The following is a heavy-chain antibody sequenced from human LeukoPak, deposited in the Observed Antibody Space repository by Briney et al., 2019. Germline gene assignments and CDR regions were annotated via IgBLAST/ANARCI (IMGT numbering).Heavy chain of an antibody. CDR3: ARGWQGRTAYYYYMDV. J-gene: IGHJ6*03. Sequence: SETLSLTCIVSGGSISTRIYYWVWIRQPPGKGLEWIGEIKHSGSTNYNPSLKSRVTISVDTSKNQFSLKLSSVTAADTAVYYCARGWQGRTAYYYYMDVWGKGTTVTVSS. CDR2: IKHSGST. CDR1: GGSISTRIYY. D-gene: IGHD2-21*02. V-gene: IGHV4-39*07.